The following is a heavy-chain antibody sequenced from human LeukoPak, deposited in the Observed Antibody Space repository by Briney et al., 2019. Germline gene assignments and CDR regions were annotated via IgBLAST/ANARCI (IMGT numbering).Heavy chain of an antibody. Sequence: SETLSLTCSVADVSISSHYWSWLRQPPGKGLEWIAYMRDTVNTKDNPSFKSRLTLSADTSKNQFSLRLSSVTAADSAVYYCATIKRGNIYGYFDFWGQGILVTVSS. D-gene: IGHD5-18*01. J-gene: IGHJ4*02. V-gene: IGHV4-59*11. CDR1: DVSISSHY. CDR3: ATIKRGNIYGYFDF. CDR2: MRDTVNT.